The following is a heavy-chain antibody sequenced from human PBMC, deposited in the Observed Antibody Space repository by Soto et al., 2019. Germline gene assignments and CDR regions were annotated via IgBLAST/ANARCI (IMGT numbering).Heavy chain of an antibody. CDR3: ARGGRNDYIWGSYRYYFDY. CDR2: MNPNSGNT. D-gene: IGHD3-16*02. J-gene: IGHJ4*02. Sequence: ASVKVSCKASGYTFTSYDINWVRQATGQGLEWMGWMNPNSGNTGYAQKFQGRVTMTRNTSISTAYMELSSLRSEDTAVYYCARGGRNDYIWGSYRYYFDYWGQGTLVTVSS. CDR1: GYTFTSYD. V-gene: IGHV1-8*01.